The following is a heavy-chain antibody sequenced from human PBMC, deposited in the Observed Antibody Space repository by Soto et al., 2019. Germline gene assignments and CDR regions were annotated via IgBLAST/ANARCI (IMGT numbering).Heavy chain of an antibody. CDR1: GFTFSSYG. D-gene: IGHD3-22*01. Sequence: QVQLVESGGGVVQPGRSLRLSCAASGFTFSSYGMHWVRQAPGKGLEWVAVISYDGSNKYYADSVKGRFTISRDNSKNTLDLQMNRLRAEDTAVYYCAKDYGYDSSGYYMRYLLDPWGQGTLVTVSS. V-gene: IGHV3-30*18. CDR2: ISYDGSNK. J-gene: IGHJ5*02. CDR3: AKDYGYDSSGYYMRYLLDP.